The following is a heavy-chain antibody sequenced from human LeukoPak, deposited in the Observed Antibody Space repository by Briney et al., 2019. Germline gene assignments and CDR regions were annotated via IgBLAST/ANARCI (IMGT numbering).Heavy chain of an antibody. J-gene: IGHJ5*02. V-gene: IGHV4-34*01. CDR1: GGSFSGYY. Sequence: SETLSLTCAVYGGSFSGYYWSWIRQPPGKGLEWIGEINHSGSTNYNPSLKSRVTISVETPKNQFSLKLRSVTAADTAVYYCARVPGVYYDILTGYGSGWFDPWGQGTLVTVSS. D-gene: IGHD3-9*01. CDR2: INHSGST. CDR3: ARVPGVYYDILTGYGSGWFDP.